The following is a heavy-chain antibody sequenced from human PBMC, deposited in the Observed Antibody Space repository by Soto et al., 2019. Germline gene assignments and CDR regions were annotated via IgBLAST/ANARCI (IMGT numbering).Heavy chain of an antibody. J-gene: IGHJ4*02. CDR2: ISYDGSNK. CDR1: GFTFSSYA. V-gene: IGHV3-30-3*01. CDR3: ASGLDPYCSGGSCYSWYFDY. D-gene: IGHD2-15*01. Sequence: PGGSLRLSCAASGFTFSSYAMDWVRQAPGKGLEWVAVISYDGSNKYYADSVKGRFTISRDNSKNTLYLQMNSLRAEDTAVYYCASGLDPYCSGGSCYSWYFDYWGQGTLVTVSS.